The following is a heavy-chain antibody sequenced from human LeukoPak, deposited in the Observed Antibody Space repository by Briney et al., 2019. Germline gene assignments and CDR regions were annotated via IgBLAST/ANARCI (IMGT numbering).Heavy chain of an antibody. J-gene: IGHJ4*02. CDR1: GYTFTSYG. D-gene: IGHD3-16*02. Sequence: ASVTVSCKASGYTFTSYGISWVRQAPGQGLEWMGWISAYNGNTNYAQKLQGRVTMTTDTSTSTAYMELRSLRSDDTAVYYCARGSPYDYVWGSYRYTGGPHYYFDYWGQGTLVTVSS. V-gene: IGHV1-18*01. CDR3: ARGSPYDYVWGSYRYTGGPHYYFDY. CDR2: ISAYNGNT.